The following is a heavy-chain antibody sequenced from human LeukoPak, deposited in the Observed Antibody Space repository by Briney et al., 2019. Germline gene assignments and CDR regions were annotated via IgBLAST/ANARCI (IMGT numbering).Heavy chain of an antibody. CDR3: ARLGVTFDI. V-gene: IGHV4-39*01. CDR2: IYYSGTT. CDR1: GGSVSSSSYY. Sequence: PSKTLSLTCTVSGGSVSSSSYYWGRIGQPPGKGLEWIGSIYYSGTTYYNPSLKSRVTISVDTPKNQFSLKLSSVTAADTAVYYCARLGVTFDIWGQGTMVTVSS. J-gene: IGHJ3*02. D-gene: IGHD3-3*01.